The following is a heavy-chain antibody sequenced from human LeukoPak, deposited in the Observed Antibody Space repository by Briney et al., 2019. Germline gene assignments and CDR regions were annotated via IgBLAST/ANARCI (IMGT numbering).Heavy chain of an antibody. CDR3: ARGKYYDFWSGYPDFDY. D-gene: IGHD3-3*01. CDR2: ISYDGSNK. CDR1: GFTFSSYA. J-gene: IGHJ4*02. V-gene: IGHV3-30-3*01. Sequence: GGSLRLSCAASGFTFSSYAMHWVRQAPGKGLEWVAVISYDGSNKYYSDSVKGRLTISRDNSKNTLYLQMNSLRADDTAAYYCARGKYYDFWSGYPDFDYWGQGTLVTVSS.